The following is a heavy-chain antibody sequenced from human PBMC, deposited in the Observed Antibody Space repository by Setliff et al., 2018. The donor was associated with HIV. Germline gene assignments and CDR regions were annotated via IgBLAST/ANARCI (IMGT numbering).Heavy chain of an antibody. V-gene: IGHV1-46*01. CDR3: ARGDIVVRSPPFDD. Sequence: ASVKVSCKASGYTFTSCFMHWVRQAPGQGLEYMGIINRSDGTTDYTQKFQDRVTMTSDTSTSTVYMELRSLRSEDTAIYYCARGDIVVRSPPFDDWGQGTLVTVSS. J-gene: IGHJ4*02. CDR1: GYTFTSCF. D-gene: IGHD2-15*01. CDR2: INRSDGTT.